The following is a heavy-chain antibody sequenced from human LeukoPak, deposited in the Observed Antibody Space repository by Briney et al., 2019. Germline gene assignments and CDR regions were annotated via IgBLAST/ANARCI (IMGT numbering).Heavy chain of an antibody. CDR2: IYYSGST. J-gene: IGHJ4*02. D-gene: IGHD6-13*01. Sequence: SETLSLTCTVSGGSISSYYWSWIRQPPGKGLEWIGYIYYSGSTNYNPSLKSRVTISVDTSKNQFSLKLSSVTAADTAVYYCATGMDLAAAGTPFDYWGQGTLVTVSS. CDR3: ATGMDLAAAGTPFDY. V-gene: IGHV4-59*08. CDR1: GGSISSYY.